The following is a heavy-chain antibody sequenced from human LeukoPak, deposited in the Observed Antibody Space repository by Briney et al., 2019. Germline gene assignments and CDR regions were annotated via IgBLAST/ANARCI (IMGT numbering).Heavy chain of an antibody. CDR3: ARSGDGDRSPLGDWFFDL. V-gene: IGHV1-2*04. D-gene: IGHD3-22*01. CDR2: VNPSSGGT. CDR1: GYTFIDYN. J-gene: IGHJ2*01. Sequence: GASVKVSCKASGYTFIDYNVHWVRQAPGQGLEWMGWVNPSSGGTHYAQKFQGWVTMTRDMSISTAYMELNKLKSDDTAVYYCARSGDGDRSPLGDWFFDLWGRGTLVTVSS.